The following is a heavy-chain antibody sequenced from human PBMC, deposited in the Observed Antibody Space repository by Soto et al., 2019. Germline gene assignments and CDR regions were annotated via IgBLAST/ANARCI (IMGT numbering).Heavy chain of an antibody. V-gene: IGHV4-34*01. D-gene: IGHD5-18*01. J-gene: IGHJ6*03. CDR1: GGSFSGYY. CDR2: INHSGST. CDR3: ARGLRGYSYGYSGYYYYMDV. Sequence: SETLSLTCAVYGGSFSGYYWSWIRQPPGKGLEWIGEINHSGSTNYNPSLKSRVTISVDTSKNQFSLKLSSVTAADTAVYYCARGLRGYSYGYSGYYYYMDVWGKGTTVTVS.